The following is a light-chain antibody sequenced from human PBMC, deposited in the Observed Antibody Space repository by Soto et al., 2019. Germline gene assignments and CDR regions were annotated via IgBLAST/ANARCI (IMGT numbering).Light chain of an antibody. CDR3: QQGNSFPLT. J-gene: IGKJ4*01. V-gene: IGKV1-12*01. Sequence: DIQMTQSPSSVSASVGDRVTITCRASQGISRWLAWYQQKPGKAPKLLIYAASSLRSGVPSRFSGSGSGTDFTLTISSLQPEDSATYYCQQGNSFPLTFGGGTKVEIK. CDR2: AAS. CDR1: QGISRW.